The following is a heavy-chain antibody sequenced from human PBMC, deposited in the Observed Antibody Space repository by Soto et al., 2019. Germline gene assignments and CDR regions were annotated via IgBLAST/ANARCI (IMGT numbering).Heavy chain of an antibody. D-gene: IGHD4-17*01. J-gene: IGHJ4*02. V-gene: IGHV4-30-4*01. CDR3: ARADDFSDRFDY. CDR2: IYYSGST. Sequence: PSETLSLICTVSGYSISSGDFYWSCIRQPPAKGLALIGNIYYSGSTYYNPSLMSRAIMSVDTSQNQFSLKLSSLTAADKAVYFCARADDFSDRFDYWGQGALVTVSS. CDR1: GYSISSGDFY.